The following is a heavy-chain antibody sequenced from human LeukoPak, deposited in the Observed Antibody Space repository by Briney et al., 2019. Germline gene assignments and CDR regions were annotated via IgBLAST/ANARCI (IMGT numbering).Heavy chain of an antibody. D-gene: IGHD3-22*01. CDR2: IYYSGST. V-gene: IGHV4-31*03. CDR1: GGSISSGGYY. CDR3: ARGDCSGYYYDA. J-gene: IGHJ5*02. Sequence: SETLSLTCTVSGGSISSGGYYWSWIRQHPGKGLEWIGYIYYSGSTYYNPSLKSRVTISVDTSKNQFSLKLSSVTAADTAVYYCARGDCSGYYYDAWGQGTLVTVSS.